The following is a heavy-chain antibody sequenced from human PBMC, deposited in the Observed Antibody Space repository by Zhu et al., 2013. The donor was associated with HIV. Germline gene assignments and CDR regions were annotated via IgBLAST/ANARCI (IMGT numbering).Heavy chain of an antibody. V-gene: IGHV3-30-3*01. J-gene: IGHJ4*02. Sequence: VQLVESGGGVVQPGRSLRLSCAASGFTFSSYAMHWVRQAPGKGLEWVAVISYDGSNKYYADSVKGRFTISRDNSKNTLYLQMNSLRAEDTAVYYCAKGAIYCSGGSCYVDYWGQGTLVTVSS. CDR3: AKGAIYCSGGSCYVDY. CDR2: ISYDGSNK. D-gene: IGHD2-15*01. CDR1: GFTFSSYA.